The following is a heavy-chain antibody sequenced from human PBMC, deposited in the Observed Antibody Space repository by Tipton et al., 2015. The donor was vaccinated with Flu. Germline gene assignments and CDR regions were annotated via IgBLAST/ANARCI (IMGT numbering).Heavy chain of an antibody. V-gene: IGHV1-18*04. CDR3: ARAKPQQLVRLNWFDP. J-gene: IGHJ5*02. CDR2: ISAYNGNT. D-gene: IGHD6-13*01. CDR1: GYTFTRYG. Sequence: QSGPEVKKPGASVKVSCKASGYTFTRYGISWVRQAPGQGLEWMGWISAYNGNTNYAQKLQGRVTMTTDTSTSTAYMELRSLRSDDTAVYYCARAKPQQLVRLNWFDPWGQGTLVTVSS.